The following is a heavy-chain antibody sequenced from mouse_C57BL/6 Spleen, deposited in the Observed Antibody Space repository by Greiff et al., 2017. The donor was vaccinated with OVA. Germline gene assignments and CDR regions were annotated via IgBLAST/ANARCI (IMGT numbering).Heavy chain of an antibody. CDR1: GYTFTSYW. V-gene: IGHV1-64*01. D-gene: IGHD1-1*01. Sequence: VQLQQPGAELVKPGASVTLSCKASGYTFTSYWMHWVKQRPGQGLAWIGMFHPNSGSTNYNETFKSKATLTVDTSTNPAYMQLSSLTSEDSAVYYSAGDWITTVVAHLGYRGQGTTLTVSS. CDR3: AGDWITTVVAHLGY. J-gene: IGHJ2*01. CDR2: FHPNSGST.